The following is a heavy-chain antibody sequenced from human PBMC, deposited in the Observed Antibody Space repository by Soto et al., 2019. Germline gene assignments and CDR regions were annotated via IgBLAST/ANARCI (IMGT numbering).Heavy chain of an antibody. CDR2: INHLETT. J-gene: IGHJ4*02. V-gene: IGHV4-30-2*01. CDR1: GASITYGAYS. Sequence: QLQLHMSGSGLVKPSQTLSLTCTVSGASITYGAYSWSWIRQTPGKGLEWIGYINHLETTFYNPSFESRLTLSIDRTKNQFSLTLKSMAAADRAVDFWARGGGFDSFDYWGQGILVTVSS. CDR3: ARGGGFDSFDY. D-gene: IGHD3-10*01.